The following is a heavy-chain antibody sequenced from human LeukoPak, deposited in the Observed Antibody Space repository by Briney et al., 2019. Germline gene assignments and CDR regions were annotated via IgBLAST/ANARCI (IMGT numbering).Heavy chain of an antibody. Sequence: AETLSLTCTVSGGSISSYYWRWIRQPPGKGLEWIAYIYYSGSTNYNPSLKSRVTISVHTSKNQFSLKLNSVTAADTAVYYCARALYSSSGVYYYYMDVWGKGTTVTVSS. CDR3: ARALYSSSGVYYYYMDV. CDR2: IYYSGST. J-gene: IGHJ6*03. D-gene: IGHD6-13*01. V-gene: IGHV4-59*01. CDR1: GGSISSYY.